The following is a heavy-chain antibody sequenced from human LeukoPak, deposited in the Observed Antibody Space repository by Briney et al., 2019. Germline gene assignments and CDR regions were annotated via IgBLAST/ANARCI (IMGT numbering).Heavy chain of an antibody. V-gene: IGHV6-1*01. CDR2: SFYRSRRYN. D-gene: IGHD3-22*01. CDR1: GDSVSNYNA. Sequence: SQTLSLTCGISGDSVSNYNAWYWVRQSPTRGLEWLGRSFYRSRRYNTSAVCVKSRLVINADESRYLFSLQLNSVTPEDAAVYYCARDFYDSDMNGYLNGFDLWGQGTVVIVSS. J-gene: IGHJ3*01. CDR3: ARDFYDSDMNGYLNGFDL.